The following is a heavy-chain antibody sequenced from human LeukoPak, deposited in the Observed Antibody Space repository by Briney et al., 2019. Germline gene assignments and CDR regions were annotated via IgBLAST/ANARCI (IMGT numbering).Heavy chain of an antibody. Sequence: SETLSLTCTVSGGSISSSSYYWGWIRQPPGKGLEWIGSIYYSGSTYYNPSLKSRVTISVDTSKNQFSLKLSSVTAADTAVYYCARVSYDILTGPRNWYFDLWGRGTLVTVSS. D-gene: IGHD3-9*01. CDR3: ARVSYDILTGPRNWYFDL. CDR2: IYYSGST. CDR1: GGSISSSSYY. J-gene: IGHJ2*01. V-gene: IGHV4-39*01.